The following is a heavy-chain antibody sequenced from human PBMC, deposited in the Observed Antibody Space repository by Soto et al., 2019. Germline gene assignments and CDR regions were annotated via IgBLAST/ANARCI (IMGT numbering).Heavy chain of an antibody. CDR3: TTVLEMDV. D-gene: IGHD1-1*01. CDR1: GFTFSGSA. Sequence: EVQLVESGGGLVQPGGSLKLSCAASGFTFSGSAMHWVRQASGKGPEWVGRIRSKANSYATAYAASVKGRFTISRDDSKNTAYLQMNSLETEDTAVYYCTTVLEMDVWGQGTTVTGSS. V-gene: IGHV3-73*02. J-gene: IGHJ6*02. CDR2: IRSKANSYAT.